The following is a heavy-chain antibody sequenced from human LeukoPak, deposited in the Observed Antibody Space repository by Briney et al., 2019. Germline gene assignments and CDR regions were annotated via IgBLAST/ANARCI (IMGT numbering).Heavy chain of an antibody. CDR2: IYTSGST. J-gene: IGHJ4*02. V-gene: IGHV4-61*02. Sequence: PSETLSLTCTVSGGSISSGSYYWSWIRQPAGKGLEWIGRIYTSGSTNYNPSLKSRVTISVDTSKNQFSLKLSSVTAADTALYYCARVEWGVFVDYWGQGTLVTVSS. CDR3: ARVEWGVFVDY. CDR1: GGSISSGSYY. D-gene: IGHD1-26*01.